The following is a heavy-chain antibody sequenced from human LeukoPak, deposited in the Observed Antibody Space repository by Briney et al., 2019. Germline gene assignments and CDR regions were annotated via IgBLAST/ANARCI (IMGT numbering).Heavy chain of an antibody. J-gene: IGHJ4*02. Sequence: GGSLRLSCAASGFSFSTYGMHWVRQAPGKGLEWVALIWNAGTNTYYADSVKGRFTISRDNSKNTLYLQMNSLRAEDTAVYYCAGDTPPGGDYYFDYWGQGTPVIVSS. CDR2: IWNAGTNT. CDR1: GFSFSTYG. D-gene: IGHD3-16*01. CDR3: AGDTPPGGDYYFDY. V-gene: IGHV3-33*01.